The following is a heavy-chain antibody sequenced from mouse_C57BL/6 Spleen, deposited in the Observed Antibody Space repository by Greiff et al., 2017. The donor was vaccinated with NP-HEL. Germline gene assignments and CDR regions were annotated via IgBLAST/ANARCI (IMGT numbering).Heavy chain of an antibody. J-gene: IGHJ4*01. CDR3: ARYYGSSYGGLAMDY. V-gene: IGHV1-64*01. CDR1: GYTFTSYW. Sequence: QVQLKQPGAELVKPGASVKLSCKASGYTFTSYWMHWVKQRPGQGLEWIGMIHPNSGSTNYNEKFKSKATLTVDKSSSTAYMQLSSLTSEDSAVYYCARYYGSSYGGLAMDYWGQGTSVTVSS. CDR2: IHPNSGST. D-gene: IGHD1-1*01.